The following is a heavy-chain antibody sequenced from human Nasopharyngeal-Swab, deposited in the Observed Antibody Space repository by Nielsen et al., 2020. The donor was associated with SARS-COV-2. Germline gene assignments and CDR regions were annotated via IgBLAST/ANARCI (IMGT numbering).Heavy chain of an antibody. Sequence: GESLKISCAASGFTFSSYAMSWVRQAPGKGLEWVSVIYSGGSSTYYADSAKGRFTISRDNSKNTLYLQMNSLRAEDTAVYYCAKETVGALDYWGQGTLVTVSS. CDR1: GFTFSSYA. CDR3: AKETVGALDY. J-gene: IGHJ4*02. D-gene: IGHD1-26*01. CDR2: IYSGGSST. V-gene: IGHV3-23*03.